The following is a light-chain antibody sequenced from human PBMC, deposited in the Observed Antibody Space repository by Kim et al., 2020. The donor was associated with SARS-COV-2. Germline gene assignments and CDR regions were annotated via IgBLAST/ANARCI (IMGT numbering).Light chain of an antibody. J-gene: IGKJ1*01. CDR3: QQYNNWQGT. V-gene: IGKV3-15*01. Sequence: VSPGERATLSCRASQSVSSTLAWYQQKPGQAPRLLIYGASTRATGIPARFSGSGSGTEFTLTISSLQSEDFAVYYCQQYNNWQGTFGQGTKVDIK. CDR2: GAS. CDR1: QSVSST.